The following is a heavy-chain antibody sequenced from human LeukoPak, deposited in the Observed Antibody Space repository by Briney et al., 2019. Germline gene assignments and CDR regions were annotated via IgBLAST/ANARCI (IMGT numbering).Heavy chain of an antibody. CDR1: GFTFRSYW. D-gene: IGHD6-19*01. CDR3: ARDPYSSGWLVDY. J-gene: IGHJ4*02. Sequence: PGWSLRLSCAASGFTFRSYWMSWVRPPPGKGLEWVANMNKDRSDKFYVDSVEGRFIISSKDDNNSLYLLMKSLRAEDTAVYYCARDPYSSGWLVDYWGQGTLVTVSS. CDR2: MNKDRSDK. V-gene: IGHV3-7*05.